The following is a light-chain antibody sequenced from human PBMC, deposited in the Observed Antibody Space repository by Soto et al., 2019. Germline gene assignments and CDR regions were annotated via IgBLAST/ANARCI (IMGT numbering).Light chain of an antibody. V-gene: IGKV2-28*01. CDR3: MPALHTPPP. J-gene: IGKJ3*01. CDR2: SAS. Sequence: DIVMTQSPLSLPVTPGEPAAISCRSSQSLLHSSGYTYLDWYLQKPGQSPQLLIHSASNRASGVPDRFSGTGSGTDFTLRISGVEAGDVGVYFFMPALHTPPPFGPGPRVDI. CDR1: QSLLHSSGYTY.